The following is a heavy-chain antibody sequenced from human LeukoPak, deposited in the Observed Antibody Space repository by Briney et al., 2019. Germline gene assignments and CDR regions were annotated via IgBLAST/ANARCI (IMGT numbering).Heavy chain of an antibody. V-gene: IGHV3-74*01. Sequence: PGGSLRLSCAASGFTFSNYWMHWVRQAPGKGLVWVSRINSDGSSTTYADSVKGRFTISRDNAKNTLYLQMNSLRAEDTAVYYCAKGGDYDILTGYQDAFDIWGQGTMVTVSS. CDR1: GFTFSNYW. CDR2: INSDGSST. J-gene: IGHJ3*02. D-gene: IGHD3-9*01. CDR3: AKGGDYDILTGYQDAFDI.